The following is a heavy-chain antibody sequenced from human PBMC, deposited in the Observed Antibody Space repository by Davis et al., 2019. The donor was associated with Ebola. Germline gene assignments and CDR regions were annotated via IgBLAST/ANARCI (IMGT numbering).Heavy chain of an antibody. V-gene: IGHV4-38-2*02. CDR1: GYSISSGYY. Sequence: SETLSLTCTVSGYSISSGYYWGWIRQPPGKGLEWIGSIYHSGSTYYNPSLKSRVTISVDTSKNRFSLKLSSVTAADTAVYYCARRSGTVGDWGQGTLVTVSS. CDR3: ARRSGTVGD. D-gene: IGHD1-26*01. CDR2: IYHSGST. J-gene: IGHJ4*02.